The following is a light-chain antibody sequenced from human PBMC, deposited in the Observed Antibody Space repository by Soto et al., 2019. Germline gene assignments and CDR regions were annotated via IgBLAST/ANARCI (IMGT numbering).Light chain of an antibody. CDR3: QQYKTYST. CDR2: KAS. J-gene: IGKJ2*01. V-gene: IGKV1-5*03. Sequence: DIPMTQSPSPLSASVGDRVTITCRASQSISGLLDWYQQKPGKAPNLLIYKASTLESGVPSRFSGSGSGTEFTLTINSLQPDDFATYYCQQYKTYSTFGQGTKLEIK. CDR1: QSISGL.